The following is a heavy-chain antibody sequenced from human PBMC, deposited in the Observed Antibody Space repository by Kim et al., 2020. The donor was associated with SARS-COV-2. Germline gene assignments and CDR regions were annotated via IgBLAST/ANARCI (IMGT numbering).Heavy chain of an antibody. Sequence: SETLSLTCTVSSDSFSAYYWSWIRHLPGKGLEWIGYIFYGGDTNYNPSLKSRVTISWDTSRNQFSLDVTSVTDADTAVYYCARSEGSASGHQFDHWGQGILVSVSS. CDR3: ARSEGSASGHQFDH. V-gene: IGHV4-59*01. CDR1: SDSFSAYY. CDR2: IFYGGDT. J-gene: IGHJ5*02. D-gene: IGHD1-26*01.